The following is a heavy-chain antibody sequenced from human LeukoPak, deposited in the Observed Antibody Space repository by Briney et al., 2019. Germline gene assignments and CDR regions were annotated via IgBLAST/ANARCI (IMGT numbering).Heavy chain of an antibody. J-gene: IGHJ5*02. D-gene: IGHD5-18*01. CDR1: GGSFSGYY. Sequence: PSETLPLTCAVYGGSFSGYYWSWTRQPPGKVLEWIGSIYYSGSTYYNPSLKSRVTISVDTSKNQFSLKLSSVTAADTAVYYCARDSGYSYINWFDPWGQGTLVTVSS. CDR2: IYYSGST. CDR3: ARDSGYSYINWFDP. V-gene: IGHV4-34*01.